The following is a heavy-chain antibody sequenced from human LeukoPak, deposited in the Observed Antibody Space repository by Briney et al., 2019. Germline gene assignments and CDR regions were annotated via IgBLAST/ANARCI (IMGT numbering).Heavy chain of an antibody. J-gene: IGHJ4*02. Sequence: SETLSLTCAVSGGSISSSNWWSWVRLPPGKGLEWIGEIYHSGSTNYNPSLKSRVTISVDKSKNQFSLKLSSVTAADTAVYYCARDGPTTVTTGYFDYWGQGTLVTVSS. CDR3: ARDGPTTVTTGYFDY. CDR2: IYHSGST. CDR1: GGSISSSNW. V-gene: IGHV4-4*02. D-gene: IGHD4-17*01.